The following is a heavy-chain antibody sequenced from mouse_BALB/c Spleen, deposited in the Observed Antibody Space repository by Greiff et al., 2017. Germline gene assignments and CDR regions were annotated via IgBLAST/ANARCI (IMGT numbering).Heavy chain of an antibody. D-gene: IGHD1-1*01. CDR2: IDPSDSYT. Sequence: QVQLQQPGAELVKPGASVKLSCKASGYTFTSYWMHWVKQRPGQGLEWIGEIDPSDSYTNYNQKFKGKATLTVDKSSSTAYMQLSSLTSEDSAVYYCATPLNTTVVATEYAMDYWGQGTSVTVSS. CDR3: ATPLNTTVVATEYAMDY. J-gene: IGHJ4*01. CDR1: GYTFTSYW. V-gene: IGHV1-69*02.